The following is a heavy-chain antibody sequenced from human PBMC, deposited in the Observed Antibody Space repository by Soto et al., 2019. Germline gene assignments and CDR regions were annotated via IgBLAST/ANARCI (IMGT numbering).Heavy chain of an antibody. Sequence: QVQLVQSGAEVKKPGASVKVSCKASGYTFTGYYMHWVRQAPGQGLEWMGWINPNSGGTNYAQKFQGWVTMTRDTSISTAYMELSRLSSDDTAVYYCARDRSIVGARGHFDYWGQGTLVTVSS. V-gene: IGHV1-2*04. D-gene: IGHD1-26*01. CDR2: INPNSGGT. CDR1: GYTFTGYY. CDR3: ARDRSIVGARGHFDY. J-gene: IGHJ4*02.